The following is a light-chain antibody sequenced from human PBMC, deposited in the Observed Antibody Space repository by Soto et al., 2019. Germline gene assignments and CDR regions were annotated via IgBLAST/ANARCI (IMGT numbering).Light chain of an antibody. CDR1: QSVSSAY. J-gene: IGKJ1*01. V-gene: IGKV3-20*01. CDR3: QQYGSSSTCT. CDR2: SAS. Sequence: EIVLTQSQGTLSLSPGERATLSCRASQSVSSAYLAWYQHKPGQPPTLLIYSASSRVTGMPDRFSGSGSGTDITLTISRLEPEDFAVYYCQQYGSSSTCTFGQGTKVEIK.